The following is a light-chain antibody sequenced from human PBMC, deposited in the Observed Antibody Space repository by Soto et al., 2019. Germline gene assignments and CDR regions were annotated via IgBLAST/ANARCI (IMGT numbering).Light chain of an antibody. CDR2: DVS. CDR3: QQYNSFPTT. Sequence: DIPMTQSPSTLSASVGDRVTITCRASQSISSWLAWYQQKPGKAPKFLIYDVSNLESGVPSRFSGSGSGTEFTLTISSLQPDDFATYYCQQYNSFPTTFGQGTKLEIK. V-gene: IGKV1-5*01. J-gene: IGKJ2*01. CDR1: QSISSW.